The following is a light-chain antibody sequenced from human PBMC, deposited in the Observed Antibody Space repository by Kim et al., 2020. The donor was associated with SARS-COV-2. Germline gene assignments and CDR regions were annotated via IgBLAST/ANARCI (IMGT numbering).Light chain of an antibody. Sequence: LSPAERATPSCRDSQSIGNWLAWNQQKSGQAPRHLIYDASTRAAAIPARFSGSWSGTDFTLTISRLEPEDFAVYYCQQRRTWPLTFGGGTKVDIK. V-gene: IGKV3-11*01. CDR3: QQRRTWPLT. CDR1: QSIGNW. J-gene: IGKJ4*01. CDR2: DAS.